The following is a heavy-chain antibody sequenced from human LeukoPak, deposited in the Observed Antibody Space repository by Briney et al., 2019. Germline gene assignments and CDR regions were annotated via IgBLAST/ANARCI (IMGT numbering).Heavy chain of an antibody. Sequence: GGSLRLSCAASGFTFSSYAMTWVRQAPGKGLEWVSTISGGGDAPYYAHSVKGRFAVSRDNSKKTLYLQLNSLRAEDTAVYYCTRDQRKYCSRTTCFVFDIWGQGTVVSVSS. V-gene: IGHV3-23*01. CDR1: GFTFSSYA. CDR3: TRDQRKYCSRTTCFVFDI. CDR2: ISGGGDAP. D-gene: IGHD2-2*01. J-gene: IGHJ3*02.